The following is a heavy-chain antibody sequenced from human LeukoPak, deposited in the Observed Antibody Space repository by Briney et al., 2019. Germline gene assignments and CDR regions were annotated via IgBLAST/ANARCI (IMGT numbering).Heavy chain of an antibody. CDR2: IYSGGNT. CDR3: ARRRDNYSSPFDY. CDR1: GFTVSTNS. D-gene: IGHD5-24*01. V-gene: IGHV3-53*01. Sequence: PGGSLRLSFAVPGFTVSTNSVNWARQAPGRGLEWVSLIYSGGNTDYADSVKGRFTISRDNSKNTLYLQMNSPRAEDTAVYYCARRRDNYSSPFDYGGRGPVGTVSS. J-gene: IGHJ4*02.